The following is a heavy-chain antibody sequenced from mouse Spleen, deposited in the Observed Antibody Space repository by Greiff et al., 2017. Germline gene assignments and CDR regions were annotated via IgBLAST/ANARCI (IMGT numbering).Heavy chain of an antibody. CDR1: GFTFSSYG. V-gene: IGHV5-6-3*01. Sequence: DVQLVESGGGLVQPGGSLKLSCAASGFTFSSYGMSWVRQTPDKRLELVATINSNGGSTYYPDSVKGRFTISRDNAKNTLYLQMSSLKSEDTAMYYCERDGSWFAYWGQGTLVTVSA. J-gene: IGHJ3*01. CDR3: ERDGSWFAY. CDR2: INSNGGST.